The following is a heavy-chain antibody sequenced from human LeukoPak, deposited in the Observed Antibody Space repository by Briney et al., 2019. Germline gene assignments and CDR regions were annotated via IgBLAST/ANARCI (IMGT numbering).Heavy chain of an antibody. V-gene: IGHV3-74*01. CDR1: GFTFSSYW. CDR3: ARDFSSWYLGWLDPFDY. Sequence: PGGSLRLSCAASGFTFSSYWMHWVRQAPGKGLVWVSRINTDGSSTSYADSVKGRFTISRDNAKNTLYLQMNSLRAEDTAVYYCARDFSSWYLGWLDPFDYWGQGTLVTVSS. D-gene: IGHD6-13*01. CDR2: INTDGSST. J-gene: IGHJ4*02.